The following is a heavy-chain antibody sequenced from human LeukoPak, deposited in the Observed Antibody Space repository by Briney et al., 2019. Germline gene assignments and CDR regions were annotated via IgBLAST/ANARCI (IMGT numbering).Heavy chain of an antibody. Sequence: GGSLRLSCVVSGFTFSNYAMSWVRQAPGQGLDWVSAISDSGVTAYYADSVKGRFTISRDNSKSTLCLQMNSLRAEDTAVYYCANLNAPYWGNFDYWGQGTLVTVSS. J-gene: IGHJ4*02. D-gene: IGHD3-16*01. CDR1: GFTFSNYA. CDR3: ANLNAPYWGNFDY. CDR2: ISDSGVTA. V-gene: IGHV3-23*01.